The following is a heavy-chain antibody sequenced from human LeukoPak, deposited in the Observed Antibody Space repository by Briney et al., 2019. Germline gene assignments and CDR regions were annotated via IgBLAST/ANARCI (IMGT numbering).Heavy chain of an antibody. D-gene: IGHD2-2*01. CDR1: GFTFSSYG. J-gene: IGHJ5*02. CDR2: IWYDGSNK. V-gene: IGHV3-33*01. CDR3: ARAEGYCSSTSCYWWFDP. Sequence: GGSLRLSCAASGFTFSSYGMHGVRQAPGKGLEWVAVIWYDGSNKYYADSVKGRFTISRDNSKNTLYLQMNSLRAEDTAVYYCARAEGYCSSTSCYWWFDPWGQGTLVTVSS.